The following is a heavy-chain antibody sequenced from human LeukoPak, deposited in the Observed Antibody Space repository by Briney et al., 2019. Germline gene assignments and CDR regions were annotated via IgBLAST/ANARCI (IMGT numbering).Heavy chain of an antibody. CDR1: GVSISDYS. CDR2: LSSSANT. Sequence: RPSETLSLTCSVSGVSISDYSWSWIRQPAGKGLEFIGRLSSSANTYYSPSLKSRITLSMDTSKNHFSRNLTSVTAADTAVYYCARDRTAPRQRFFDYWGKGILVTVSS. J-gene: IGHJ4*02. CDR3: ARDRTAPRQRFFDY. V-gene: IGHV4-4*07. D-gene: IGHD2-21*02.